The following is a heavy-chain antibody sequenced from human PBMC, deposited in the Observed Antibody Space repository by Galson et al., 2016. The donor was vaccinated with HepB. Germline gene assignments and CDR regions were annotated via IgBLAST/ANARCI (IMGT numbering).Heavy chain of an antibody. J-gene: IGHJ6*02. CDR1: GYTFTDYF. V-gene: IGHV1-2*02. CDR2: INPKSGAT. Sequence: SVKVSCKASGYTFTDYFIHWVRQAPGEGLEWIGWINPKSGATKFVRNFQAGITLTRDSSISTAYMELSGLTSDDTALYYCARDGRHVDLGVYQYYYYYYGLDVWGQGTTVTVSS. CDR3: ARDGRHVDLGVYQYYYYYYGLDV. D-gene: IGHD1-26*01.